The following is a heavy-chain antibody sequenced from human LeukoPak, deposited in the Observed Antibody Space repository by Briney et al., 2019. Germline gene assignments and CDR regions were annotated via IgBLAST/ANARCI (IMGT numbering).Heavy chain of an antibody. Sequence: GGSLRLSCAASGFTFSSYGIHWVRQAPGKGLEWVANIKQDGSEKYYVDSVKGRFTISRDNAKNSLYLQMNSLRAEDTAVYYCAKDGPDIVVVVAATGDWFDPWGQGTLVTVSS. J-gene: IGHJ5*02. CDR1: GFTFSSYG. CDR3: AKDGPDIVVVVAATGDWFDP. D-gene: IGHD2-15*01. CDR2: IKQDGSEK. V-gene: IGHV3-7*03.